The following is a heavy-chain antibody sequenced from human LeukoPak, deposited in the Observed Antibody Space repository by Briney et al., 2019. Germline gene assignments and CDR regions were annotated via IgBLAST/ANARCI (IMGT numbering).Heavy chain of an antibody. D-gene: IGHD4-17*01. J-gene: IGHJ4*02. V-gene: IGHV1-24*01. Sequence: GASVKVSCKVSGYTLTELSMHWVRQAPGKGLEWMGGFDPEDGETIYAQKFQGRVTMTEDTSTDTAYMELSSLRSEDTAVYYCATDVPTGYGDYEYYFDYWGQGTLVTVSS. CDR2: FDPEDGET. CDR1: GYTLTELS. CDR3: ATDVPTGYGDYEYYFDY.